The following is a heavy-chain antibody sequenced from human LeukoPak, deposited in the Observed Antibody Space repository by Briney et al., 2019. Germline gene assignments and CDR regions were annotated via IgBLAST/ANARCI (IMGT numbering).Heavy chain of an antibody. J-gene: IGHJ4*02. CDR3: AKDHYWSIDY. CDR2: ISGSGGST. V-gene: IGHV3-23*01. D-gene: IGHD3-3*01. CDR1: GFTFSSYA. Sequence: GGYLRLSCVASGFTFSSYAMSWVRQTPGKGLEWVSAISGSGGSTYYADSVKGRFTISRDIAKNTLYLQMNSLRAEDTGVYYCAKDHYWSIDYWGRGTLVTVSS.